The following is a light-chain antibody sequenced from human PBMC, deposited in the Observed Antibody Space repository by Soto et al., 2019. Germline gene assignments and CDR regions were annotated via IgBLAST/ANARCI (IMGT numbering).Light chain of an antibody. V-gene: IGKV1-27*01. CDR2: AAT. J-gene: IGKJ4*01. CDR3: QSYNSAPLT. Sequence: DLQMTQSPSSLSASVGDRVTITCRASQGIRKYLAWYQQKPGKVPKLLIYAATILQSGVPSRFSGSGSVADFALTISSLQPDDVATYYCQSYNSAPLTLGGGTKVDTK. CDR1: QGIRKY.